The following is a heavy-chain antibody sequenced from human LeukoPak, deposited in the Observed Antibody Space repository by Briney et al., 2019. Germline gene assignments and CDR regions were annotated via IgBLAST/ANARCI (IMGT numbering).Heavy chain of an antibody. CDR1: GGSISNYY. CDR3: ARGPLPPGYAFDI. Sequence: SETLSLTCTVSGGSISNYYWTWIRQPPGKGLEWIGYIYYTGSTNYNPSLKSRVTISLDTPKNQFSLRLSSVTAADTAVYYCARGPLPPGYAFDIWGQGTMVTVSS. D-gene: IGHD1-14*01. J-gene: IGHJ3*02. V-gene: IGHV4-59*01. CDR2: IYYTGST.